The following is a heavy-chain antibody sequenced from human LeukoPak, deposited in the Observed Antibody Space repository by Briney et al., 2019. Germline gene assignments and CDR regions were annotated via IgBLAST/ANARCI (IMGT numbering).Heavy chain of an antibody. Sequence: ASVKVSCKASGYTFTSYAMHWVRQAPGQRLEWMGWINAGNGNTKYSQNFQGRVTITRDTSASTAYMELSSLRSEDTAVYYCARVDIVVVESFDYWGQGTLVTVSS. CDR3: ARVDIVVVESFDY. V-gene: IGHV1-3*01. D-gene: IGHD2-2*01. J-gene: IGHJ4*02. CDR1: GYTFTSYA. CDR2: INAGNGNT.